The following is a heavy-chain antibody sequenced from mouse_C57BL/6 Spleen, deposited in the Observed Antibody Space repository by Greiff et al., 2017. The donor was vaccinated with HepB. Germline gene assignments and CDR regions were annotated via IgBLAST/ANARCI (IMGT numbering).Heavy chain of an antibody. CDR3: TRWAITTVVAPYYAMDY. D-gene: IGHD1-1*01. J-gene: IGHJ4*01. V-gene: IGHV1-15*01. CDR1: GYTFTDYE. Sequence: VQLQQSGAELARPGASVTLSCKASGYTFTDYEMHWVKQTPVHGLEWIGAIDPETGGTAYNQKFKGKAILTADKSSSTAYMELRSLTSEDSAVYYCTRWAITTVVAPYYAMDYWGQGTSVTVSS. CDR2: IDPETGGT.